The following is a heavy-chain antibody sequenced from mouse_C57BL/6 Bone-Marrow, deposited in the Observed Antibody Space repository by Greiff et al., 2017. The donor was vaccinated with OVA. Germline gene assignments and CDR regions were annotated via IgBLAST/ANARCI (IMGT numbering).Heavy chain of an antibody. CDR3: TRLLDAMDY. D-gene: IGHD2-1*01. Sequence: EVQLQQSGACLVKPGGSLKLSCAASGFTFSSYAMSWVRQTPEKRLEWVAYISSGGDYIYYADTVKGRFTISRDNARNTLYLQMSSLKSEDTAMYYCTRLLDAMDYWGQGTSVTVSS. J-gene: IGHJ4*01. V-gene: IGHV5-9-1*02. CDR2: ISSGGDYI. CDR1: GFTFSSYA.